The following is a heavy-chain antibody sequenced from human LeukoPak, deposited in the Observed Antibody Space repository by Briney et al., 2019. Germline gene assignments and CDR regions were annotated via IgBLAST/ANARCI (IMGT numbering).Heavy chain of an antibody. J-gene: IGHJ4*02. D-gene: IGHD3-10*01. CDR2: TYYRSRWYN. V-gene: IGHV6-1*01. CDR1: GDSVSSNSAA. Sequence: SQTLSRTCAISGDSVSSNSAAWHWVRQSPSRGLEWLGRTYYRSRWYNDYAVSVKSRITINADTSKNQFSLQMNSVTPEDTAVYYYAAGSSGSSNYFFDYWGQGTLVTVSS. CDR3: AAGSSGSSNYFFDY.